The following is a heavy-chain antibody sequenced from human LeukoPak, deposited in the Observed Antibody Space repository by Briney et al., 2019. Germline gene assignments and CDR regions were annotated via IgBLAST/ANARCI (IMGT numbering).Heavy chain of an antibody. Sequence: GGSLRLSCAASGFTFSSYSMNWVRQAPGKGLEWFSSISSSNSYIYYADSVKGRFTISRDNAKNSLYLQMNSLRAEDTAVYYCARDGIVGATAFDYWGQGTLVTVSS. CDR2: ISSSNSYI. J-gene: IGHJ4*02. CDR1: GFTFSSYS. CDR3: ARDGIVGATAFDY. V-gene: IGHV3-21*01. D-gene: IGHD1-26*01.